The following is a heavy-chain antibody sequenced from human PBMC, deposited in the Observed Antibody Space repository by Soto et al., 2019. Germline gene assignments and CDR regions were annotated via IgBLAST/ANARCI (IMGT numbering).Heavy chain of an antibody. V-gene: IGHV4-59*01. J-gene: IGHJ4*02. D-gene: IGHD1-26*01. CDR3: ARRWGPTFDF. CDR2: IFYSGST. Sequence: PSETLSLTCTVSGGSISSYYWSWIRQPPGKGLEWIGYIFYSGSTNYNPSLKSRVTISVDTSKNQFSLKLSSVTAADTAVYFCARRWGPTFDFWGQGTLVPVSS. CDR1: GGSISSYY.